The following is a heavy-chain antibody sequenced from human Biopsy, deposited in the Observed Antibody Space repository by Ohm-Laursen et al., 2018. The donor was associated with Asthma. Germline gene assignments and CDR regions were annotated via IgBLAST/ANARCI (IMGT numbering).Heavy chain of an antibody. Sequence: SETLSLTCTVSGGSITSRSYYWGWIRQPPGKGMEWIGSMYHSGSPYYHPSLKSRATISVDTSKNQLSLKMSFVTAADTAVYFCVRHQYSSSWSSFDYWGQGALVSVSS. CDR3: VRHQYSSSWSSFDY. J-gene: IGHJ4*02. V-gene: IGHV4-39*01. CDR2: MYHSGSP. D-gene: IGHD3-22*01. CDR1: GGSITSRSYY.